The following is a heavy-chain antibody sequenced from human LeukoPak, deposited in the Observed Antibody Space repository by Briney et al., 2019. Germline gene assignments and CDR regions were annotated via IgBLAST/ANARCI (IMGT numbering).Heavy chain of an antibody. D-gene: IGHD2-21*02. CDR3: ARSSDYCGGDCYGYYFDY. Sequence: GGSLRLSCAASGFTFSSYSMNWVRQAPGKGLEWVSHISSSSSTIYYADSVKGRFTISRDNAKNSLYLQMNSLRDEDTAVYYCARSSDYCGGDCYGYYFDYWGQGTLVTVSS. CDR1: GFTFSSYS. V-gene: IGHV3-48*02. CDR2: ISSSSSTI. J-gene: IGHJ4*02.